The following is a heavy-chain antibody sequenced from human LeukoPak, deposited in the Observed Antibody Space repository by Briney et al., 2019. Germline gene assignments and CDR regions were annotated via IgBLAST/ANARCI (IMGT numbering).Heavy chain of an antibody. J-gene: IGHJ6*02. CDR3: AREGATMVRGVIALPYYYYGMDV. V-gene: IGHV1-69*01. Sequence: SVKVSCKASGGTFSSYAISWVRQAPGQGLEWMGGIIPIFGTANYAQKFQGRVTITADESTSTAYMELSSLRSEDTAVYYCAREGATMVRGVIALPYYYYGMDVWGQGTTVTVSS. D-gene: IGHD3-10*01. CDR1: GGTFSSYA. CDR2: IIPIFGTA.